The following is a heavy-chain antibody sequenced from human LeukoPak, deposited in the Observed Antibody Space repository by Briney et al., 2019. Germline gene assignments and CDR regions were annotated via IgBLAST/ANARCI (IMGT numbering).Heavy chain of an antibody. J-gene: IGHJ5*02. CDR1: GFTFSSYA. CDR3: AQGGIAAAGTFRFNP. Sequence: GGSLRLSCAASGFTFSSYAMSWVRQAPGKGLEWVSAISGSGGSTYYADSVKGRFTISRDNSKNTLYLQMNSLRAEDTAVYHCAQGGIAAAGTFRFNPWGQGTLVTVSS. V-gene: IGHV3-23*01. CDR2: ISGSGGST. D-gene: IGHD6-13*01.